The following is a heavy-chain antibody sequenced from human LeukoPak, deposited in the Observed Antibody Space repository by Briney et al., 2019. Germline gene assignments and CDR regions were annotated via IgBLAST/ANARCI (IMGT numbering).Heavy chain of an antibody. CDR1: GFTFSSYA. Sequence: PGGSLRLSCAASGFTFSSYAMSWVRQAPGKGLEWVSAISGSGGSTHYADSVKGRFTISRDNSKNTLHLQMNSLRAEDTAVYYCAKAVAGTRDYWGQGTLVTVSS. D-gene: IGHD6-19*01. J-gene: IGHJ4*02. CDR2: ISGSGGST. CDR3: AKAVAGTRDY. V-gene: IGHV3-23*01.